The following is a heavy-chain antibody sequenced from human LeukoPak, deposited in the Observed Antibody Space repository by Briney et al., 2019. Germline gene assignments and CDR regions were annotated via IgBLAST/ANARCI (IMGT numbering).Heavy chain of an antibody. CDR1: GYTFISYG. J-gene: IGHJ4*02. Sequence: GASVKVSCTASGYTFISYGISWVRQAPGQGLEWMGWISTYNGKTNYVQKLQGRVTMTTDTSTSTAYMELSSLRSEDTAVYYCARPAAAGNPHDLDYWGQGTLVTVSS. V-gene: IGHV1-18*01. CDR2: ISTYNGKT. D-gene: IGHD6-13*01. CDR3: ARPAAAGNPHDLDY.